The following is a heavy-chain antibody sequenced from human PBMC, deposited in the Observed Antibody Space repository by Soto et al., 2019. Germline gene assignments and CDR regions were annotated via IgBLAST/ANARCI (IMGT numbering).Heavy chain of an antibody. CDR3: ARDRRRYCSGGSCYSAPI. J-gene: IGHJ3*02. D-gene: IGHD2-15*01. CDR1: GGSISSSNW. Sequence: PSETLSLTCAVSGGSISSSNWWSWVRQPPGKGLEWIGEIYHSGSTNYNPSLKSRVTISVDTSKNHFSLKLSSVTAADTAVYYCARDRRRYCSGGSCYSAPIWGQGTMVTVSS. V-gene: IGHV4-4*02. CDR2: IYHSGST.